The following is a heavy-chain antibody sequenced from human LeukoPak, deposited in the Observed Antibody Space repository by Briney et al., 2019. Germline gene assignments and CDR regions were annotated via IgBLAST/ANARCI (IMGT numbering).Heavy chain of an antibody. J-gene: IGHJ5*02. Sequence: SLRLSCAASGFTFSIYAMHWVRQAPGKGLEWVAVISYDGTKQYHADSVKGRFTISRDNSKNTLYLQMNSLRAEDTAMYYCARDSHSYYYDRSGYYTWGQGTRVTVSS. CDR1: GFTFSIYA. D-gene: IGHD3-22*01. V-gene: IGHV3-30*04. CDR2: ISYDGTKQ. CDR3: ARDSHSYYYDRSGYYT.